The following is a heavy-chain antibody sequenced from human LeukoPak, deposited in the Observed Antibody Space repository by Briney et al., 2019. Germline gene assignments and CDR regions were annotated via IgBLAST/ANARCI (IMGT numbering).Heavy chain of an antibody. CDR3: ARERQNKDFWSGGDY. Sequence: GGSLRLSCAASGFTFSSYAMHWVRQAPGKGLEWVANIKQDGSEKYYVDSVKGRFTISRDNAKNSLYLQMNTLRPEDTAVYYCARERQNKDFWSGGDYWGQGTLVTVSS. CDR1: GFTFSSYA. V-gene: IGHV3-7*01. J-gene: IGHJ4*02. D-gene: IGHD3-3*01. CDR2: IKQDGSEK.